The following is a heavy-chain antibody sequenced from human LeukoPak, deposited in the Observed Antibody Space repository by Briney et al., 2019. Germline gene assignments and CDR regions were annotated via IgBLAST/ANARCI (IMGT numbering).Heavy chain of an antibody. CDR2: MNPNSGNT. Sequence: ASVRVSCKASGYTFASYDINWVRQATGQGLEWMGWMNPNSGNTGYAQKFQGRVTMTRNTSISTAYMELSSLRSEDTAVYYCARTDGYYDSSGNWGQGTLVTVSS. V-gene: IGHV1-8*01. J-gene: IGHJ4*02. D-gene: IGHD3-22*01. CDR1: GYTFASYD. CDR3: ARTDGYYDSSGN.